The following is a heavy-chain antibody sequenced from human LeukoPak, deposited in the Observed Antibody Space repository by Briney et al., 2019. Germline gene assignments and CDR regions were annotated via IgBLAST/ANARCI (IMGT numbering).Heavy chain of an antibody. CDR1: GGSISSYY. Sequence: SETLSLTCTVSGGSISSYYWSWIRQPPGQELEWIGYIYNSGDTTYNPSLKSRVTISIDTSKNQFSLKLSSVTAADTAVYYCARLRDGYNFGLLEYWGQGTLVTVSS. J-gene: IGHJ4*02. CDR3: ARLRDGYNFGLLEY. CDR2: IYNSGDT. D-gene: IGHD5-24*01. V-gene: IGHV4-59*08.